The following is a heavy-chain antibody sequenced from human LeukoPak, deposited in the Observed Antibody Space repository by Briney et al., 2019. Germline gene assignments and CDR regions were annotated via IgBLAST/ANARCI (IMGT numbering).Heavy chain of an antibody. J-gene: IGHJ3*02. Sequence: ASVKVSCKASGYTFTSYYIHWVRQAPGQGLEWMGIINPTGGSVTYAQKFQGRVTMTRDTSTSTVYMELGSLRSEDTAVYYCATSPSWYEAFDIWGQGTMVTVSS. CDR1: GYTFTSYY. CDR3: ATSPSWYEAFDI. V-gene: IGHV1-46*01. D-gene: IGHD6-13*01. CDR2: INPTGGSV.